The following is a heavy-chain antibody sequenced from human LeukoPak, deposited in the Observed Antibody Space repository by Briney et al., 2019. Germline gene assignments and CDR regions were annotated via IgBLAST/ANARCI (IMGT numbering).Heavy chain of an antibody. CDR2: ISSSSNDI. CDR1: GLTFSSYT. Sequence: GGSLRLSCAASGLTFSSYTMSWVRQAPGKGLEWVSSISSSSNDIFYADSVKGRFTISRDNAKDSLFLQMNSLRAEDTAVYYCARGGGYFDFWGQGTLVTVSS. V-gene: IGHV3-21*01. J-gene: IGHJ4*02. CDR3: ARGGGYFDF. D-gene: IGHD3-16*01.